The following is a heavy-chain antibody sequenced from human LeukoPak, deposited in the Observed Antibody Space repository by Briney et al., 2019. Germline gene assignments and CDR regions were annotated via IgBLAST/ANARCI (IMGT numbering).Heavy chain of an antibody. Sequence: KTSETLSLTCTVSGGSISSYYWSWIRQPPGKGLEWIGYIYYSGSASYNPSLKSRVTISVDTSKNQFFLKLSSVTAADTAVYYCAREYCSSTSCQFDYWGQGTLVTVSS. CDR1: GGSISSYY. CDR3: AREYCSSTSCQFDY. D-gene: IGHD2-2*01. CDR2: IYYSGSA. V-gene: IGHV4-59*01. J-gene: IGHJ4*02.